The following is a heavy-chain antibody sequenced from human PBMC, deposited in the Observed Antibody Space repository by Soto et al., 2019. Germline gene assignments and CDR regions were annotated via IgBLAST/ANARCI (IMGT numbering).Heavy chain of an antibody. D-gene: IGHD3-3*01. Sequence: GGSLRLSCAASGFTFSSYWMSWVRQAPGKGLEWVANIKQDGSEKYYVDSVKGRFTISRDNAKNSLYLQMNSLRAEDTAVYYCARWSLGGYYDFWSGYSTEDCWGPGTLLTVST. J-gene: IGHJ4*02. CDR3: ARWSLGGYYDFWSGYSTEDC. CDR2: IKQDGSEK. CDR1: GFTFSSYW. V-gene: IGHV3-7*03.